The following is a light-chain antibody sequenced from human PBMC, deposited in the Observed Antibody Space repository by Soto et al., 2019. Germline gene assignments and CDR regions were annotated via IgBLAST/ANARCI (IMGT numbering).Light chain of an antibody. CDR3: QQYNSYSGT. V-gene: IGKV1-5*01. CDR2: DAS. Sequence: DIQMTQSPSTLSGSVGDRVTMTCRASQTISSWLAWYQQKPGKAPTLLIYDASNLESGVPSRFSGSGSGTEFTLTISSLQHDDFATYYCQQYNSYSGTFGQGTKVDI. J-gene: IGKJ1*01. CDR1: QTISSW.